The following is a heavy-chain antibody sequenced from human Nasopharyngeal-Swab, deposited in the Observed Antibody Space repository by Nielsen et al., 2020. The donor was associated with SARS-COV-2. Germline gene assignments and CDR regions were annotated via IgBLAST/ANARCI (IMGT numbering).Heavy chain of an antibody. CDR3: ARLYGGYSYGYGNYYMDV. D-gene: IGHD5-18*01. CDR2: IYYSGST. Sequence: SETLSLTCTVSGGSISSSSYYWGWIRQPPGKGLEWIGSIYYSGSTNYNPSLKSRVTISVDTSKNQFSLKLSSVTAADTAVYYCARLYGGYSYGYGNYYMDVWGKGTTVTVSS. J-gene: IGHJ6*03. CDR1: GGSISSSSYY. V-gene: IGHV4-39*07.